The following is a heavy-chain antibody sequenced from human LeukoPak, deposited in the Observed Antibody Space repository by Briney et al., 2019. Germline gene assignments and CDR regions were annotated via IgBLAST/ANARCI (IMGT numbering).Heavy chain of an antibody. CDR2: INPNSGNT. CDR1: GYTFTGYY. Sequence: ASVKVSCKASGYTFTGYYMHWVRQAPGQGLEWMGWINPNSGNTGYAQKFQGRVTMTRNTSISTAYMELSSLRSEDTAVYYCAQLQYCSSTSCLVGTNYYYGMDVWGQGTTVTVSS. CDR3: AQLQYCSSTSCLVGTNYYYGMDV. V-gene: IGHV1-8*02. D-gene: IGHD2-2*01. J-gene: IGHJ6*02.